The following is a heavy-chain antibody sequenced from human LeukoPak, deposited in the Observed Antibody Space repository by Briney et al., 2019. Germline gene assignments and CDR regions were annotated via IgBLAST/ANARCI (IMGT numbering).Heavy chain of an antibody. J-gene: IGHJ6*02. CDR1: GYTFTSYA. Sequence: ASVKVSCKASGYTFTSYAMNWVRQAPGQGLEWMGWINTNTGNPTYAQGFTGRFVFSLDTSVSTAYYCAREGYSSSWYQVFQGYYGMDVWGQGTTVTVSS. D-gene: IGHD6-13*01. CDR2: INTNTGNP. V-gene: IGHV7-4-1*01. CDR3: GYYGMDV.